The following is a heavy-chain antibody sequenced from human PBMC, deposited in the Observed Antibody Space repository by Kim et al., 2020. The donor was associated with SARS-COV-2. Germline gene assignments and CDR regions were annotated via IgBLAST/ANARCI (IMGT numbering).Heavy chain of an antibody. CDR3: ARGRLRWFAGEGFGY. D-gene: IGHD4-17*01. V-gene: IGHV4-34*01. Sequence: SETLSLTCAVYGGSFSGYYWSWIRQPPGKGLEWIGEINHSGSTNYNPSLKSRVTISVDTSKNQFSLKLSSVTAADTAVYYCARGRLRWFAGEGFGYWGQGTLVTVSS. CDR1: GGSFSGYY. J-gene: IGHJ4*02. CDR2: INHSGST.